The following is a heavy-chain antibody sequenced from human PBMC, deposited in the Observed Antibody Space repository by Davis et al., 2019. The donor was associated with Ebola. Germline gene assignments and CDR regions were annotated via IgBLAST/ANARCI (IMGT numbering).Heavy chain of an antibody. J-gene: IGHJ4*02. D-gene: IGHD2-15*01. CDR1: GYTFSNYD. CDR2: INPNSGGT. CDR3: ARDRDCRGGSCPGVFDY. Sequence: ASVKVSCKASGYTFSNYDINWVRQAPGQGLEWMGWINPNSGGTNYAQKFQGRVTMTRDTSISTVYMELSRLGSDDTAVYYCARDRDCRGGSCPGVFDYWGQGTLVTVSS. V-gene: IGHV1-2*02.